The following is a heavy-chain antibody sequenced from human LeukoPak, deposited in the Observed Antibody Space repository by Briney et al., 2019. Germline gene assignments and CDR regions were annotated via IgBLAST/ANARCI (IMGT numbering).Heavy chain of an antibody. Sequence: PGGSLRLSCAASGFTFSSYGMHWVRQAPGKGLEWVAVIWYDGSNKYYADSVKGRFTISGDNSKNTLYLQMNSLRAEDTAVYYCASYSGYDASFDYWGQGTLVTVSS. CDR2: IWYDGSNK. D-gene: IGHD5-12*01. V-gene: IGHV3-33*01. CDR3: ASYSGYDASFDY. J-gene: IGHJ4*02. CDR1: GFTFSSYG.